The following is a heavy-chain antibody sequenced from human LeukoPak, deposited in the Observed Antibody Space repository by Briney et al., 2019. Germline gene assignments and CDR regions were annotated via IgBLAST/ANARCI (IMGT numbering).Heavy chain of an antibody. CDR2: ISYDGINK. CDR3: AKDWGIVAGGGIDY. CDR1: GFTFSSYG. D-gene: IGHD6-13*01. J-gene: IGHJ4*02. V-gene: IGHV3-30*18. Sequence: GGSLRLSCAASGFTFSSYGMHWVRQAPGKGLEWVAVISYDGINKYYADSVKGRFTFSRDKSKNTLYLQMNSLRAEDTAVYYCAKDWGIVAGGGIDYWGQGTLVTVSS.